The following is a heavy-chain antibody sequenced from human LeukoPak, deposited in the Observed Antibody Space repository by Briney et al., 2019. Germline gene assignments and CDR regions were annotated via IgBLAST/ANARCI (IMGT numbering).Heavy chain of an antibody. J-gene: IGHJ4*02. Sequence: RPGGSLRLSCAASGFTFSSYGMSWVRQAPGKGLEWVSAISGSGGSTYYADSVKGRFTISRDNSKNTLYLRMNSLRVEDTAVYYCAKTLGPVARWDYFDYWGQGTLVTVSS. D-gene: IGHD2-2*01. CDR3: AKTLGPVARWDYFDY. CDR2: ISGSGGST. V-gene: IGHV3-23*01. CDR1: GFTFSSYG.